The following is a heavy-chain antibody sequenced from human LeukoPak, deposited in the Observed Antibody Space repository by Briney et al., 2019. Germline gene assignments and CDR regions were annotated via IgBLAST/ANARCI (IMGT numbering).Heavy chain of an antibody. V-gene: IGHV3-30*02. CDR1: GFTFSSYG. D-gene: IGHD4-17*01. Sequence: GGSLRLSCAASGFTFSSYGMHWVRQAPGKGLEWVAFIRYDGSNKYYADSVKGRFTISRDNSKNTLYLQMNSLRAEDTAVYYCARAHLYGDYEGNWFDPWGQGTLVTVSS. CDR2: IRYDGSNK. J-gene: IGHJ5*02. CDR3: ARAHLYGDYEGNWFDP.